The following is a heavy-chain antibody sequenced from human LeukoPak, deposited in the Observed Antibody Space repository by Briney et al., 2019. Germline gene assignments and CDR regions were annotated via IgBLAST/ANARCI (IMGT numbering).Heavy chain of an antibody. CDR2: IYHSGSA. CDR3: ARAKDSSGYYSLYYFDN. D-gene: IGHD3-22*01. CDR1: GGSISSGDYS. J-gene: IGHJ4*02. V-gene: IGHV4-30-4*07. Sequence: SETLSLTCAVSGGSISSGDYSWSWIRQPLGKGLEWIGYIYHSGSASYNPSLMSRLTISVDTSKNQFSLKLSSVTAADTAVYYCARAKDSSGYYSLYYFDNWGQGTLVTVSS.